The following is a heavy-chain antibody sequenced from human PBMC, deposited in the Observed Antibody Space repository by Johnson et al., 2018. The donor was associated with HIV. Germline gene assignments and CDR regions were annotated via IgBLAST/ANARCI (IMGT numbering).Heavy chain of an antibody. J-gene: IGHJ3*02. D-gene: IGHD6-13*01. Sequence: QVQLVESGGGLVKPGGSLRLSCEASGFSFSDYYMSWIRQAPGKGLEWVSCISSSGSTIYSADSVKGRFTISRNNSKNTLYLQMNSLGAEDTAVYYCARDLESAAGIWGQGTMVTVSS. CDR2: ISSSGSTI. CDR1: GFSFSDYY. CDR3: ARDLESAAGI. V-gene: IGHV3-11*01.